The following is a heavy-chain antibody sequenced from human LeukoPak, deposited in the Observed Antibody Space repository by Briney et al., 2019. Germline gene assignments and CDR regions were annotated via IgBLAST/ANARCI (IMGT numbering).Heavy chain of an antibody. CDR3: AKDPPSYYYDSSDDDY. Sequence: PGGSLRLSCAASGFTFSSYAMSWVRQAPGKGLEWVSAISGSDGSTYYADSVKGRFTISRDNSKNTLYLQMNSLRAEDTAVYYCAKDPPSYYYDSSDDDYWGQGTLVTVSS. J-gene: IGHJ4*02. D-gene: IGHD3-22*01. CDR1: GFTFSSYA. V-gene: IGHV3-23*01. CDR2: ISGSDGST.